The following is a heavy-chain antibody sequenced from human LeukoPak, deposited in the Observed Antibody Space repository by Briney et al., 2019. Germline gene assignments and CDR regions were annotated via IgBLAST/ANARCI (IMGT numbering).Heavy chain of an antibody. Sequence: SVTVSFKASGGSFSSNIIGWVRQAPGQGLEWMGGIVPIFGKTKYAQKFQGRVTITTDESSSTAYMELSSLRSDDTAVYYCARGWGIPAPISWFDPWGQGTLVTVSS. CDR2: IVPIFGKT. J-gene: IGHJ5*02. CDR1: GGSFSSNI. CDR3: ARGWGIPAPISWFDP. D-gene: IGHD2-2*01. V-gene: IGHV1-69*05.